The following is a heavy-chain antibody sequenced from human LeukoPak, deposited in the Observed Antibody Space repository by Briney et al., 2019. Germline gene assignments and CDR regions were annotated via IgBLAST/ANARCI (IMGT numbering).Heavy chain of an antibody. Sequence: SETPSLTCTVSGYSISSGYYWGWIRQPPGKGLEWIGSIYHSGSTYYNPSLKSRVTISVDTSKNQFSLKLSSVTAADTAVYYCARDMVEVDYWGQGTLVTVSS. CDR2: IYHSGST. D-gene: IGHD3-10*01. CDR3: ARDMVEVDY. CDR1: GYSISSGYY. V-gene: IGHV4-38-2*02. J-gene: IGHJ4*02.